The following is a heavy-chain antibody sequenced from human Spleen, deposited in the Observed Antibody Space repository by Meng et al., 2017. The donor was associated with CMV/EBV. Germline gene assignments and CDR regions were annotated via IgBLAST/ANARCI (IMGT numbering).Heavy chain of an antibody. CDR1: SFDDYA. Sequence: SFDDYAMHWIRQTPGKGLEWIGYIHDSGITNYNPSLKSRLTISVDTSKNQFSLTLSSVTAADTAVYYCASAAYNWFDSWGQGALVTVSS. CDR3: ASAAYNWFDS. V-gene: IGHV4-61*08. CDR2: IHDSGIT. J-gene: IGHJ5*01.